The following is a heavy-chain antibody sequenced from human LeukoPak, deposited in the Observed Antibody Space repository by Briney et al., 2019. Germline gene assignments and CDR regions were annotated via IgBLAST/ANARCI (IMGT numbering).Heavy chain of an antibody. J-gene: IGHJ5*02. CDR2: INAGNGNT. CDR3: ARPTARYSSGWYSSPFDP. CDR1: GYTFTSYA. V-gene: IGHV1-3*01. D-gene: IGHD6-19*01. Sequence: ASVKVSCKASGYTFTSYAMHWVRQAPGQRLEWMGWINAGNGNTKYSQKFQGRVTITRDTSASTAYMELSSLRSEDTAVYYRARPTARYSSGWYSSPFDPWGQGTLVTVSS.